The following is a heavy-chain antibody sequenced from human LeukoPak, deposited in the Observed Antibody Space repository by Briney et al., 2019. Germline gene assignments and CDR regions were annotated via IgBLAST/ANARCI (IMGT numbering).Heavy chain of an antibody. D-gene: IGHD3-22*01. V-gene: IGHV3-74*01. CDR2: INSDESDT. CDR3: ARGWVPSDITLK. Sequence: GGSLRLSCAASGFTFSNYWMHWVRQAPGKGLVWVSRINSDESDTNYADSVKGRFTISRDNARNTVYLQMNSLRAEDTAVYYCARGWVPSDITLKWGQGTMVTVSS. J-gene: IGHJ3*01. CDR1: GFTFSNYW.